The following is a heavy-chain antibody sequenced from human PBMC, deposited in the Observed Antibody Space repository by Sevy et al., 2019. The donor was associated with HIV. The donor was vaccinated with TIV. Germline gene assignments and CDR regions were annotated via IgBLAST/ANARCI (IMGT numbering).Heavy chain of an antibody. CDR2: IYSGGST. CDR3: VSGQSSSWYLDY. V-gene: IGHV3-53*01. D-gene: IGHD6-13*01. Sequence: GGSLRLSCAASGFTVSSNYMSWVRQAPGKGLEWVSVIYSGGSTFYADSVKGRFTISRDNSKNTLYPQMNSLRVEDTAVYYCVSGQSSSWYLDYWGQGTLVTVSS. CDR1: GFTVSSNY. J-gene: IGHJ4*02.